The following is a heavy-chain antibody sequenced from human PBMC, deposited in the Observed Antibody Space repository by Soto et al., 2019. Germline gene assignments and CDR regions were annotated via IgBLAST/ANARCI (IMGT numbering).Heavy chain of an antibody. CDR3: ARGRTVSSIGPLLV. CDR1: GYNFFDYG. Sequence: QIQLVQSGAEVKKPGASVKVSCKASGYNFFDYGVSWVRQAPGQGLEWMGWVSPKSGNTDYARKVQSRVTMTTDTSTRPADMELRGLRSDATAVYYCARGRTVSSIGPLLVWGQGTLVSVSS. CDR2: VSPKSGNT. J-gene: IGHJ1*01. V-gene: IGHV1-18*01. D-gene: IGHD1-1*01.